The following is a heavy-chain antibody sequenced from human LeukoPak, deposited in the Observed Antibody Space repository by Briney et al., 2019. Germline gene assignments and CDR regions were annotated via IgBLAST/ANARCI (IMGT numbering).Heavy chain of an antibody. V-gene: IGHV1-2*02. CDR2: INPNSGGT. CDR1: GYILTGYY. Sequence: ASVKVSCKASGYILTGYYIHWVRQAPGQGLEWMGWINPNSGGTNYAQKFQGRVTMTRDTPISTAYMELSRLRSDDTAVYYCARGSSGRPYYMDVWGKGTTVTVSS. J-gene: IGHJ6*03. D-gene: IGHD6-19*01. CDR3: ARGSSGRPYYMDV.